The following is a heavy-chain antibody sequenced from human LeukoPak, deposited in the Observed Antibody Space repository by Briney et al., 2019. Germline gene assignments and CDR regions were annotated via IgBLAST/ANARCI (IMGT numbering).Heavy chain of an antibody. D-gene: IGHD6-19*01. CDR1: GFTFSSYG. CDR3: AKAVAGTYYYMDV. V-gene: IGHV3-23*01. CDR2: ISGSGGST. J-gene: IGHJ6*03. Sequence: GGSLRLSCAASGFTFSSYGMSWVRQAPGKGLEWVSAISGSGGSTYYADSVKGRFTISRDNSKNTLYLQMNSLRAEDTAVYYCAKAVAGTYYYMDVWGKGTTVTISS.